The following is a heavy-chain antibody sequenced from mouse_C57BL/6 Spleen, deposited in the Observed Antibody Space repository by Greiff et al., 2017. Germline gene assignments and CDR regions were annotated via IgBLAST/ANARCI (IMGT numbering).Heavy chain of an antibody. Sequence: QVQLQQPGAELVKPGASVKMSCKASGYTFTSYRITWVKQRPGQGLEWIGDIYPGSGSTNYNEKFKSKATLTVDTSSSTAYMQLSSLTSEDSAVYYCARGTAQATVFAYWGQGTLVTVSA. D-gene: IGHD3-2*02. CDR3: ARGTAQATVFAY. CDR2: IYPGSGST. CDR1: GYTFTSYR. V-gene: IGHV1-55*01. J-gene: IGHJ3*01.